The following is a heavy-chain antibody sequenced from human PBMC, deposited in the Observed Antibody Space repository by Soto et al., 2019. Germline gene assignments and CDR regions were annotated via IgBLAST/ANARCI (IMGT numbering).Heavy chain of an antibody. D-gene: IGHD3-22*01. CDR2: INHSGST. V-gene: IGHV4-34*01. J-gene: IGHJ6*03. Sequence: LSLTCAVYGGSFSGYYWSWIRQPPGKGLEWIGEINHSGSTNYNPSLKSRVTISVDTSKNQFSLKLSSVTAADTAVYYCARGPAVYYRGYYYYYMDVWGKGTTVTVSS. CDR3: ARGPAVYYRGYYYYYMDV. CDR1: GGSFSGYY.